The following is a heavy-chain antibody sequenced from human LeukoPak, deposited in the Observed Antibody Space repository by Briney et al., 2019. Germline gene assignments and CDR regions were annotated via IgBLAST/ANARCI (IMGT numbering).Heavy chain of an antibody. V-gene: IGHV4-59*08. CDR1: GGSISSYY. D-gene: IGHD5-12*01. J-gene: IGHJ2*01. CDR3: ARRDIGWYFDL. Sequence: PSETLSLTCTVSGGSISSYYWSWIRQPPGKGLEWIGYIYYSGSTNYNPSLKSRVTISVDTSKNQFSLKLSSVTAADTAVYYCARRDIGWYFDLWGRGTLVTVSS. CDR2: IYYSGST.